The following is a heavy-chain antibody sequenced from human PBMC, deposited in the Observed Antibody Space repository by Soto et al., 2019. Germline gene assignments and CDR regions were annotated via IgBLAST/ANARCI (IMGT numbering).Heavy chain of an antibody. V-gene: IGHV1-69*01. CDR3: AGVPTTARGYCGGDCYYFDY. CDR2: IIPIFGTA. CDR1: GGTFSSYA. D-gene: IGHD2-21*02. J-gene: IGHJ4*02. Sequence: QVQLVQSGAEVKKPGSSVKVSCKASGGTFSSYAISWVRQAPGQGLEWMGGIIPIFGTANYAQKFQGRVTITADESTSTAYMGLRSLRSEDTAVYYCAGVPTTARGYCGGDCYYFDYWGQGTLVTVSS.